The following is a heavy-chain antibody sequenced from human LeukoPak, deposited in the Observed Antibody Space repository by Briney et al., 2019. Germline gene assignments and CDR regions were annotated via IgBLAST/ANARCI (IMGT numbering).Heavy chain of an antibody. CDR3: ARDRRSGSYGAFDI. V-gene: IGHV1-18*04. CDR2: ISAYNGNT. J-gene: IGHJ3*02. CDR1: GYTFTSYY. D-gene: IGHD1-26*01. Sequence: ASVKVSCKASGYTFTSYYMHWVRQAPGQGLEWMGWISAYNGNTNYAQKLQGRVTMTTDTSTSTAYMELRSLRSDDTAVYYCARDRRSGSYGAFDIWGQGTMVTVSS.